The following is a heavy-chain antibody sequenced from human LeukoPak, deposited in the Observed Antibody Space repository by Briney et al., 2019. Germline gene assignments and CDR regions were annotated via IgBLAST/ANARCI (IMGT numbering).Heavy chain of an antibody. CDR1: GFTFGNYA. Sequence: GGSLRLSCVGSGFTFGNYAMNWVRQAPGKGLEWVAAISGRGGDTFYADSVKGRFTFSRDNSKNTLYLQMNSLRAEDTAVYYCAKDKMVRGVIILDYWGQGTLVTVSS. CDR2: ISGRGGDT. V-gene: IGHV3-23*01. CDR3: AKDKMVRGVIILDY. D-gene: IGHD3-10*01. J-gene: IGHJ4*02.